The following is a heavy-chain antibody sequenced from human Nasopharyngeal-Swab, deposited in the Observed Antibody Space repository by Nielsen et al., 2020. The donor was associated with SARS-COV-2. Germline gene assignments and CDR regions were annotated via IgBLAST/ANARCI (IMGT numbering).Heavy chain of an antibody. CDR3: ARGAPRLWFGEFYY. CDR2: INAGNGNT. V-gene: IGHV1-3*01. CDR1: GYTFTSYA. Sequence: ASVKVSCKASGYTFTSYAMHWVRQAPGQRLEWMGWINAGNGNTKYSQKFQGRVTITRDTSASTAYMELSSLRSEDTAVYYCARGAPRLWFGEFYYWGQGTLVTVSS. D-gene: IGHD3-10*01. J-gene: IGHJ4*02.